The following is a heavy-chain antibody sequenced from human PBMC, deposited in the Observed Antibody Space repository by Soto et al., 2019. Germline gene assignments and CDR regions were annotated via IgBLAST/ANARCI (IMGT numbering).Heavy chain of an antibody. D-gene: IGHD3-3*01. Sequence: PSETLSLTCTVSGGSISSYYWSWIRQPPGKGLEWIGYIYYSGSTNYNPSLKSRVTISVDTSKNQFSLKLSSVTAADTAVYYCASLVSITLRLRFLEEDYMDVWGKGTTVTVSS. CDR3: ASLVSITLRLRFLEEDYMDV. CDR2: IYYSGST. V-gene: IGHV4-59*01. CDR1: GGSISSYY. J-gene: IGHJ6*03.